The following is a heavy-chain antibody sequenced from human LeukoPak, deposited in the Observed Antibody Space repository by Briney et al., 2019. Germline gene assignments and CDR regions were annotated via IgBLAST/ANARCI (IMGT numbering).Heavy chain of an antibody. Sequence: GASVKVSCKASGYTFSNYYLHWVRQAPGQGLEWMGWISAYNGNTNYAQKFQGRVTMTTDTSTSTAHMELRSLRSDDTAVYYCARQGYSGHSQGAADYWGQGTLVTVSS. CDR3: ARQGYSGHSQGAADY. CDR2: ISAYNGNT. D-gene: IGHD4-23*01. V-gene: IGHV1-18*04. CDR1: GYTFSNYY. J-gene: IGHJ4*02.